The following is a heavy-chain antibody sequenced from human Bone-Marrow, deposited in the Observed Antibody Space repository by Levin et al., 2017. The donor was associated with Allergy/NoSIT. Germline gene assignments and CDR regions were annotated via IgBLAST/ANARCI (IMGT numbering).Heavy chain of an antibody. J-gene: IGHJ4*02. CDR1: GFTVSSNY. V-gene: IGHV3-53*01. D-gene: IGHD3-10*01. Sequence: GESLKISCAASGFTVSSNYMSWVRQAPGKGPEWVSVIYSGGSTYYADSVKGRFTISRDNSKNKLYLQMNSLRAEDTAVYYCARGWFGELLSHWGQGTLVTVSS. CDR2: IYSGGST. CDR3: ARGWFGELLSH.